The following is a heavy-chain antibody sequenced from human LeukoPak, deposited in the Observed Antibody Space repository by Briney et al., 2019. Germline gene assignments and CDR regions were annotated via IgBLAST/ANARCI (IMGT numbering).Heavy chain of an antibody. J-gene: IGHJ4*02. V-gene: IGHV3-48*04. CDR2: ITSSSSST. CDR3: ARVIGSYGDSAY. D-gene: IGHD4-17*01. CDR1: GFTFSSFS. Sequence: GGSLRLSCAASGFTFSSFSMNWARQAPGKGLEWISYITSSSSSTYYADSVKGRFTISRDNAKNSLYLQMNSPSAEDTAVYYCARVIGSYGDSAYWGQGTLVTVSS.